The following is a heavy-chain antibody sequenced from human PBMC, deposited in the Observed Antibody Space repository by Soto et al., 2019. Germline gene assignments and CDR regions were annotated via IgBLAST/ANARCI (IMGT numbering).Heavy chain of an antibody. CDR3: ARDQTGITTAGGGRIDR. V-gene: IGHV3-30-3*01. CDR2: VSFDGSNK. J-gene: IGHJ5*02. D-gene: IGHD6-13*01. Sequence: QVQLVESGGGVVQPGRSLRLSCEASGFTFSTHAMHWVRQAPGKGLECVAIVSFDGSNKYYADSVKGRFTISRDNSKNTLYLQMSVLTPEDTAFYYCARDQTGITTAGGGRIDRWGQGTLVTVSS. CDR1: GFTFSTHA.